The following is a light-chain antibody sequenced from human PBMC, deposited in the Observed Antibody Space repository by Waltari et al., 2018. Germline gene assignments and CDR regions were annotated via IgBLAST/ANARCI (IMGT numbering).Light chain of an antibody. V-gene: IGKV3-20*01. J-gene: IGKJ4*01. CDR1: QSVSSSY. CDR2: GAS. Sequence: EIVLTQSPGPLSFSPGERATLSCRASQSVSSSYLAWYQQKPGQAPRLLIYGASSRATGIPDRFSGSGSGTDFTLTISRLEPEDFAVYYCQQYGSSPLGFGGGTKVEIK. CDR3: QQYGSSPLG.